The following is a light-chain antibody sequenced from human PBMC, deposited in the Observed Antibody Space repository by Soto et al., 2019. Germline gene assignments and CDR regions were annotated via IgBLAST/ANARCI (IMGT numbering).Light chain of an antibody. CDR1: SSGVGGYDY. CDR3: SSYAISRDVV. J-gene: IGLJ2*01. CDR2: DVI. Sequence: QSALTQPASVSGSPGQSITISCTGTSSGVGGYDYVSWYQQHPGKAPKLMIYDVINRPSGVSHRFSGSKSGNTASLTISGLQAEDEADYYCSSYAISRDVVFGGGTKLTVL. V-gene: IGLV2-14*01.